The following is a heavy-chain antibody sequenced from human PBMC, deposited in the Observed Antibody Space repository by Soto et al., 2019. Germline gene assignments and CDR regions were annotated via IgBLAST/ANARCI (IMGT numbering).Heavy chain of an antibody. CDR3: ATPRLGYCSGGSCSQFYYYYGMDV. CDR1: GGTFSSYA. CDR2: IIPIFGTA. J-gene: IGHJ6*02. D-gene: IGHD2-15*01. Sequence: QVQLVQSGAEVKKPGSSVKVSCKASGGTFSSYAISWVRQAPGQGLEWMGGIIPIFGTANYAQKFQGRVTITADETTRTAYMELSSLRSEDTAVYFCATPRLGYCSGGSCSQFYYYYGMDVWGQGTTVTVSS. V-gene: IGHV1-69*01.